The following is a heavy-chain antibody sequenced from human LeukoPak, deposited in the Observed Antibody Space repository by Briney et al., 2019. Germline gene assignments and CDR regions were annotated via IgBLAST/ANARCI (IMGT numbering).Heavy chain of an antibody. J-gene: IGHJ4*02. Sequence: SETLSLTCTVSGGSISTYYWSWIRQSAGKGLEWIGRIYGSGGTNYNPSLTRRVTMSVDTSKNNFSLRLSSLTPADTAVYYCARAQADAYDSGGHSMKYYFDYWGQGTLVTVSS. V-gene: IGHV4-4*07. CDR1: GGSISTYY. D-gene: IGHD3-22*01. CDR3: ARAQADAYDSGGHSMKYYFDY. CDR2: IYGSGGT.